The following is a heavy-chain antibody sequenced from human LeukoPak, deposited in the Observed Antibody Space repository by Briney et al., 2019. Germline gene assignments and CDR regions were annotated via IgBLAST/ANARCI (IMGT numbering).Heavy chain of an antibody. CDR3: ARHVETTAYYYYYYYYMDV. Sequence: GGSLRLSCAASGLTLTSHPMSWVRQAPGKGLEWVSSLTDSGGSTYYADSVKGRFTISRDNSKNSLYLQMNSLRAEDTALYYCARHVETTAYYYYYYYYMDVWGKGTTVIVSS. V-gene: IGHV3-23*01. CDR1: GLTLTSHP. D-gene: IGHD1-26*01. J-gene: IGHJ6*03. CDR2: LTDSGGST.